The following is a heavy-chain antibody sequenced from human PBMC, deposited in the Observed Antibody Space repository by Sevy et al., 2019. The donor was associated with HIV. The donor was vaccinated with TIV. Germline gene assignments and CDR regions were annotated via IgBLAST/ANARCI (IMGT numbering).Heavy chain of an antibody. Sequence: SQTLSLTCAISGDSVSSNSAAWNWIRQSPSRGLEWLGRTYYRSKWYNDYAVSVKSRITINPDTSKNQFSLQLNSVTPADTAVYYCASYRLPYYDFLPGAYMDVWGQGTTVTVSS. J-gene: IGHJ6*02. CDR1: GDSVSSNSAA. D-gene: IGHD3-3*01. V-gene: IGHV6-1*01. CDR3: ASYRLPYYDFLPGAYMDV. CDR2: TYYRSKWYN.